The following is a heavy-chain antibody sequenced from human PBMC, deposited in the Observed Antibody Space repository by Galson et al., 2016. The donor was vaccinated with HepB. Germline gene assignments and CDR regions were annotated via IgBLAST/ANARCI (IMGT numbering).Heavy chain of an antibody. CDR2: INCNTGAS. Sequence: SVKVSCKASEYKFSDYYIHWVRQVPGRGLEWMGWINCNTGASKTTQKFQDWVTLTRDKSISTAYMEMSRLKSDDTAVYYCARDYGDNSFYGMDVWGQGTTVTVSS. CDR1: EYKFSDYY. CDR3: ARDYGDNSFYGMDV. D-gene: IGHD4-17*01. J-gene: IGHJ6*02. V-gene: IGHV1-2*04.